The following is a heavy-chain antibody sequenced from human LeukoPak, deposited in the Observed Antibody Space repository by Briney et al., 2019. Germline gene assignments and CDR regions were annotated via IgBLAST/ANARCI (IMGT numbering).Heavy chain of an antibody. CDR3: ARNAVPDRPFSGMDV. D-gene: IGHD2-2*01. V-gene: IGHV1-69*13. Sequence: SVTVSCKACGGTFSSYAISGVGQAPGQGVEGMGGIIPIFGTANYAQKFQGRVTITADESTSTAYMELSSLRSEDTAVYYCARNAVPDRPFSGMDVWGKGTTVTVSS. CDR1: GGTFSSYA. J-gene: IGHJ6*04. CDR2: IIPIFGTA.